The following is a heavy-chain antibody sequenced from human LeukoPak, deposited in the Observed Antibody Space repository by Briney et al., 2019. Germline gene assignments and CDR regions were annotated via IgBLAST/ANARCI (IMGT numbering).Heavy chain of an antibody. CDR1: GGSFSSFY. D-gene: IGHD3-22*01. CDR2: INHSGST. CDR3: ATDPRYYYDSSGYYHARGAFDI. Sequence: SETLSLTCAVYGGSFSSFYWSWIRQPPGKGLEWIGEINHSGSTNYNPSLKSRVTISVDTSKNQFSLKLSSVTAADTAVYYCATDPRYYYDSSGYYHARGAFDIWGQGTMVTVSS. J-gene: IGHJ3*02. V-gene: IGHV4-34*01.